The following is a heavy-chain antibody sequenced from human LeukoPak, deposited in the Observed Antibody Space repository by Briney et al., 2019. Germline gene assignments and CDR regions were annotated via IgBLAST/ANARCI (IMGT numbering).Heavy chain of an antibody. CDR2: INPNSGGT. Sequence: ASVKVSCKASGYPFIGNYIHWVRQAPGQGLEWMGWINPNSGGTQYSQKFQGRVTMTRDTSISTVYMELSRLRSDDTAMYYCTTVASGNWYSDLWGRGTLVTVSS. J-gene: IGHJ2*01. CDR1: GYPFIGNY. CDR3: TTVASGNWYSDL. V-gene: IGHV1-2*02.